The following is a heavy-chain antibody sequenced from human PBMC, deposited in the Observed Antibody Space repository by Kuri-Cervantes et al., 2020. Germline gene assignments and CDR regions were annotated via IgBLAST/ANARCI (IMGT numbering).Heavy chain of an antibody. D-gene: IGHD2/OR15-2a*01. Sequence: ASVKVSCKASGYTFTGYYIHWVRQAPGPGLEWMGWIKPNTGDTSFAQQFQGRVTMTRDTSSNTVYMELSRLKSDDTAMYYCARDSVPIGTGGSFYDYWGQGTLVTVSS. CDR1: GYTFTGYY. CDR2: IKPNTGDT. J-gene: IGHJ4*02. V-gene: IGHV1-2*02. CDR3: ARDSVPIGTGGSFYDY.